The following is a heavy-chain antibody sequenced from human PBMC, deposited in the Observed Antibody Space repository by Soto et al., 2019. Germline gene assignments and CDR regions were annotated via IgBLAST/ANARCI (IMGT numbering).Heavy chain of an antibody. CDR1: GGSISSGDYY. CDR3: ARGAYYDSGVYSFHQ. V-gene: IGHV4-30-4*01. D-gene: IGHD3-22*01. Sequence: SETLSLTCTVSGGSISSGDYYWSWIRQPPGKGLEWIGYIYYSGSTYYNPSLKSRVTISVDTSKNQFSLKLSSVTAADTAVYSFARGAYYDSGVYSFHQGGRGTRVTVSS. CDR2: IYYSGST. J-gene: IGHJ1*01.